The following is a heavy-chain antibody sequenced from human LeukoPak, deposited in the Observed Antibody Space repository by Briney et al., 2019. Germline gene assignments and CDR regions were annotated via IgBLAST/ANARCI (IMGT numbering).Heavy chain of an antibody. J-gene: IGHJ4*02. Sequence: HPGGSLRLSCAASGFTFSTYGMHWVRQAPGKGLEWVAFIRYDGSNKYYADSVKGRFTISRDDSKNTLYLQMNSLRAEDTAVYYCAKDHRPALRTQYSSGQHFDYWGQGTLVTVSS. D-gene: IGHD6-19*01. CDR2: IRYDGSNK. CDR3: AKDHRPALRTQYSSGQHFDY. V-gene: IGHV3-30*02. CDR1: GFTFSTYG.